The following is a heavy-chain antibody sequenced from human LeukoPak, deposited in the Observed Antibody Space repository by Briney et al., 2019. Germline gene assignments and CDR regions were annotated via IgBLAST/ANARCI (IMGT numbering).Heavy chain of an antibody. Sequence: SETLSLTCTVSGGSISRYYWSWIRQPPGKGLEWIGYIYYSGSTNYNPSLKSRVTISVDTSKNQFSLKLSSVTAADTAVYYCATGYSSSARFDPWGQGTLVTVSS. V-gene: IGHV4-59*08. D-gene: IGHD6-13*01. J-gene: IGHJ5*02. CDR3: ATGYSSSARFDP. CDR1: GGSISRYY. CDR2: IYYSGST.